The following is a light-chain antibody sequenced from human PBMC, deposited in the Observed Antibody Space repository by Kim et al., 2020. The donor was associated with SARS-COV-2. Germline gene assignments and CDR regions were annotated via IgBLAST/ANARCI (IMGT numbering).Light chain of an antibody. CDR2: AAS. J-gene: IGKJ2*01. CDR3: QECESAPHT. Sequence: DIQMTQTPSFLSASVGDSVTVTCRAIQGISHYLAWYQQKPGKVPKLLIFAASTFQSGVPSRFSGSGSGTDFTLTISSRQPEDGATYYCQECESAPHTFGKETELEI. V-gene: IGKV1-27*01. CDR1: QGISHY.